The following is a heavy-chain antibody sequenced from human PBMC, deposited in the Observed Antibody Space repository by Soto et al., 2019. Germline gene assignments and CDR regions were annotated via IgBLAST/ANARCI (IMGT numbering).Heavy chain of an antibody. CDR2: IYPGDFDA. V-gene: IGHV5-51*01. Sequence: GESLKIYFKGSGDSFSTYLICWARQMPVQGLESMGIIYPGDFDAKYSPSFQGQITISVDRSISTAYLQWTALKTSDTAIYYCARHGLYRRESEGLDVSCEGITISVSS. CDR1: GDSFSTYL. D-gene: IGHD3-16*01. J-gene: IGHJ6*04. CDR3: ARHGLYRRESEGLDV.